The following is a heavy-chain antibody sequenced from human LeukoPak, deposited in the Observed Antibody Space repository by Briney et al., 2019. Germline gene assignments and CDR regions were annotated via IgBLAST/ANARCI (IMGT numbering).Heavy chain of an antibody. V-gene: IGHV3-23*01. CDR3: AKDIYGDYGGLDY. CDR1: GFPFSTYA. Sequence: GGSLRLSCAASGFPFSTYAMSWVRQAPGKGLEWVSSIRGSDGSTYYADSVKGRFAISRDNSKNTLYLQMNSLRAEDTAVYYCAKDIYGDYGGLDYWGQGTLVTVSS. CDR2: IRGSDGST. J-gene: IGHJ4*02. D-gene: IGHD4-17*01.